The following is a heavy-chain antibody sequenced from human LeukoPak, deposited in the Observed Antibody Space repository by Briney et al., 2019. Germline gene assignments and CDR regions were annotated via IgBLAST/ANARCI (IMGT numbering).Heavy chain of an antibody. V-gene: IGHV3-48*02. CDR3: ARDEDAF. CDR2: ISSDSSTI. J-gene: IGHJ4*02. CDR1: GFTFNSYN. Sequence: GGSLRLSCPASGFTFNSYNMNWVRQAPGKGLEWVLYISSDSSTIFYADSVKGRFTISRDNVKNSLFLQLNSLRDEDTAVYYCARDEDAFGGQGTLVTVSS.